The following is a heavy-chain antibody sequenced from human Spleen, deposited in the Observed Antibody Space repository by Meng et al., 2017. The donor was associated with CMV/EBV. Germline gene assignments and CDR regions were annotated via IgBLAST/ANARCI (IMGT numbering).Heavy chain of an antibody. V-gene: IGHV3-43D*03. CDR3: AGDRAGWLDP. D-gene: IGHD3-16*01. CDR1: GFTFDDYV. CDR2: ISWDGGST. J-gene: IGHJ5*02. Sequence: GGSLRLSCAASGFTFDDYVMHWVRQAPGKGLEWVSLISWDGGSTYYADSVKGRFTISRDNSKNSLYLQMSSLRVEDTAVYYCAGDRAGWLDPWGQGTPVTVSS.